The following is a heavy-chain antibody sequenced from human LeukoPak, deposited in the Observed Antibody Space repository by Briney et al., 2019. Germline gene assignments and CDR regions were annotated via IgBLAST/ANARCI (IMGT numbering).Heavy chain of an antibody. J-gene: IGHJ3*02. CDR1: GFTISSYW. V-gene: IGHV3-7*05. CDR2: IKQDGSEK. CDR3: ARISRYALPLGAFDI. D-gene: IGHD2-2*01. Sequence: GGSLTLSCAASGFTISSYWMSWVRQAPGKGLEWVANIKQDGSEKYYVDSVKGRFTISRYNAKNSLYLQMNSLRAEDTAVYYCARISRYALPLGAFDIWGQGTMVTVSS.